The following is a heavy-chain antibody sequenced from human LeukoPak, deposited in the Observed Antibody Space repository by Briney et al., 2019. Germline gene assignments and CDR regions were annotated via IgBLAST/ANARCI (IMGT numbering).Heavy chain of an antibody. CDR1: GGSISSYY. D-gene: IGHD5-12*01. V-gene: IGHV4-4*07. CDR3: ARHLLRVATITARNWFDP. CDR2: IYTSGST. J-gene: IGHJ5*02. Sequence: SETLSLTCTVSGGSISSYYWSWIRQPAGKGLEWIGRIYTSGSTNYNPSLKSRVTMSVDTSKNQFSLKLSSVTAADMAVYYCARHLLRVATITARNWFDPWGQGTLVTVSS.